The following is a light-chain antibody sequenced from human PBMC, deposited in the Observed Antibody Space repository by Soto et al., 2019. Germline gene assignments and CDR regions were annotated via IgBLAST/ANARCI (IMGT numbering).Light chain of an antibody. V-gene: IGLV2-14*01. CDR2: NVS. CDR1: SSVVGDYNY. CDR3: SSFTSSNTVL. Sequence: QSALAQPASVSGSPGQSITISCTGTSSVVGDYNYVSWYQQHPGKAPKLIIYNVSNRPSGVSNRFSGSKSGNTASLTISGLQAEDGGHYYCSSFTSSNTVLFGGGTKVTVL. J-gene: IGLJ2*01.